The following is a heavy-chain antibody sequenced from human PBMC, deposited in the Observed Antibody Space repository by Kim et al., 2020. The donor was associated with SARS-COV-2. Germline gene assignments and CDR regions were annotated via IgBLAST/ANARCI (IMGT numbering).Heavy chain of an antibody. Sequence: SVKVSCKASGGTFSSYAISWVRQAPGQGLEWMGGIIPIFGTANYAHKFQGRVTITADESTSTAYMELSSLRSEDTAVYYCARDTLPLGITGKTGYFDYWGQGTLVTVSS. CDR3: ARDTLPLGITGKTGYFDY. CDR1: GGTFSSYA. D-gene: IGHD1-20*01. CDR2: IIPIFGTA. V-gene: IGHV1-69*13. J-gene: IGHJ4*02.